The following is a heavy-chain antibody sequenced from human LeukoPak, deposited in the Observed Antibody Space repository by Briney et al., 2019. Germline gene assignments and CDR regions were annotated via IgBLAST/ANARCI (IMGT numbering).Heavy chain of an antibody. D-gene: IGHD6-25*01. V-gene: IGHV3-53*01. Sequence: PGGSLRLSCAASGFTVSGNYMSWVRQAPGKGLEWVSVIYIAGSTYNADSVKGRFTISRDKSKNTLYLQMNTLRAEDTAVYFCAGGNTWPGLSYWGQGTLLTVSS. CDR3: AGGNTWPGLSY. J-gene: IGHJ4*02. CDR1: GFTVSGNY. CDR2: IYIAGST.